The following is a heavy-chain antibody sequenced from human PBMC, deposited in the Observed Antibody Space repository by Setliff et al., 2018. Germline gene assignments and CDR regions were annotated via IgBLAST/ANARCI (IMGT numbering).Heavy chain of an antibody. J-gene: IGHJ5*02. D-gene: IGHD6-13*01. CDR3: ARDGISWLNWLGP. Sequence: GASVKVSCKASGYSFSDFYIHWVRQVPGRGPEWMGSINPKSGVTRYVQKFQGRVTITRDTSISTAYMELSSLRSDDTAVYYCARDGISWLNWLGPWGQGTPVTVSS. CDR2: INPKSGVT. CDR1: GYSFSDFY. V-gene: IGHV1-2*02.